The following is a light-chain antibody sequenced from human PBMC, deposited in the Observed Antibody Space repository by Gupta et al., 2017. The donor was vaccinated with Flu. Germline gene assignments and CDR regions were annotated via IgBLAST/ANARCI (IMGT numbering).Light chain of an antibody. CDR3: CSYAEEYV. CDR2: EVS. V-gene: IGLV2-23*02. Sequence: GSPGQSITISCAGSNIDVGRYNLVSWFQQLPGKAPQLIIYEVSKRPSGVSHRFSGSKSGDTASLTISGLQAEDEADYYCCSYAEEYVFGSGTKVTVL. CDR1: NIDVGRYNL. J-gene: IGLJ1*01.